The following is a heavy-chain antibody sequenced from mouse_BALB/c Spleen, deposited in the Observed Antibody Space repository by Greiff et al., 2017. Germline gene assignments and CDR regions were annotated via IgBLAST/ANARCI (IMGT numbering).Heavy chain of an antibody. D-gene: IGHD2-1*01. CDR3: ARATYAMDY. V-gene: IGHV5-6-3*01. CDR2: INSNGGST. J-gene: IGHJ4*01. Sequence: EVQVVESGGGLVQPGGSLKLSCAASGFTFSSYGMSWVRQTPDKRLELVATINSNGGSTYYPDSVKGRFTISRDNAKNTLYLQMSSLKSEDTAMYYCARATYAMDYWGQGTSVTVSS. CDR1: GFTFSSYG.